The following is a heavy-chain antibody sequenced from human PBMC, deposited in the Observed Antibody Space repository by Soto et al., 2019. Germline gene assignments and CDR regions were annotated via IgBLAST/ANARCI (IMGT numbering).Heavy chain of an antibody. V-gene: IGHV3-30-3*01. CDR1: GFSFSSYA. Sequence: PGGSLRLSCVASGFSFSSYAMHWVRQAPGKGLEWVAVISYDGSNKYYADSVKGRFTISRDNSKNTLYLQMNSLRAEDTAVYYCARMANWNYEHYDYWGQGTLVTVSS. J-gene: IGHJ4*02. CDR3: ARMANWNYEHYDY. D-gene: IGHD1-7*01. CDR2: ISYDGSNK.